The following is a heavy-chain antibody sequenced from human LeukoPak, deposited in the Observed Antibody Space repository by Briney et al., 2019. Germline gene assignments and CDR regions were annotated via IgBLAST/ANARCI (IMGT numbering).Heavy chain of an antibody. CDR3: AKRRLYYDSSGPFDY. V-gene: IGHV3-30*02. CDR1: GYTFTGYY. Sequence: SCKASGYTFTGYYMHWVRQAPGKGLEWVAFIRYDGSNKYYADSVKGRFTISRDNSKNTLYLQMNSLRAEDTAVYYCAKRRLYYDSSGPFDYWGQGTLVTVSS. D-gene: IGHD3-22*01. CDR2: IRYDGSNK. J-gene: IGHJ4*02.